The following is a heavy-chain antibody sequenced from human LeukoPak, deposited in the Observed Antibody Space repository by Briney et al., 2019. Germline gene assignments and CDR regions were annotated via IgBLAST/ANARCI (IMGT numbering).Heavy chain of an antibody. V-gene: IGHV3-23*01. J-gene: IGHJ4*02. CDR1: GFTFSSYA. CDR3: AKDRSCTNDLRHGDFDY. D-gene: IGHD2-8*01. CDR2: ISGSGGST. Sequence: GGSLRLSCAASGFTFSSYAVSWVRQAPGKGLEWVSSISGSGGSTCTADSVKGRFTISRDNSKNTLYLQMNSLRAEDTALYYCAKDRSCTNDLRHGDFDYWGQGTLVTVSS.